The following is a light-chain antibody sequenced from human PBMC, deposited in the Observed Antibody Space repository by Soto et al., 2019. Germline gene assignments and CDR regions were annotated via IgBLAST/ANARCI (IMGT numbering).Light chain of an antibody. CDR3: QKYHSAPRT. CDR2: DAS. Sequence: IQMTQSHSTLSASVGDRVTITCRASQTISSWLAWYQQKPGKAPKLLIYDASSLESGVPSRFSGSGSGTEFTLTISSLQPEDIATYYCQKYHSAPRTFGQGTKVDIK. CDR1: QTISSW. J-gene: IGKJ1*01. V-gene: IGKV1-5*01.